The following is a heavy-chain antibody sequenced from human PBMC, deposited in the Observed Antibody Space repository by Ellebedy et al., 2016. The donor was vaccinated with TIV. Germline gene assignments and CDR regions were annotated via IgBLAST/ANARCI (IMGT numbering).Heavy chain of an antibody. CDR2: IRSIGVSS. CDR3: AKLDSSGYYYGRLDY. V-gene: IGHV3-23*01. CDR1: GFTFRNFA. D-gene: IGHD3-22*01. Sequence: GESLKISCAASGFTFRNFAMTWVRQAPGQGLEWVSSIRSIGVSSDYADSVRGRVTISRDNSKSTLYLQMDSLRADDSAEYYCAKLDSSGYYYGRLDYWGQGTLVTVSS. J-gene: IGHJ4*02.